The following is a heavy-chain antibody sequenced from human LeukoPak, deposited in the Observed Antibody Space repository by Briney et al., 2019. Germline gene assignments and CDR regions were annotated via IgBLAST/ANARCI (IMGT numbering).Heavy chain of an antibody. CDR1: GFTFSSYS. Sequence: GGSLRLSCAASGFTFSSYSMNWVRQAPGKGLEWVSYISSSSDTIYYADSVKGQFTISRDNAKNTLYLQMNSLRAEDTAVYYCARDGRTTYYDFWSGYTYGMDVWGQGTTVTVSS. CDR2: ISSSSDTI. CDR3: ARDGRTTYYDFWSGYTYGMDV. D-gene: IGHD3-3*01. V-gene: IGHV3-48*04. J-gene: IGHJ6*02.